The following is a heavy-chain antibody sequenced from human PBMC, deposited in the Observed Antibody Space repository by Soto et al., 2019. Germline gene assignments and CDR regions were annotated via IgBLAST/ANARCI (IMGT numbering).Heavy chain of an antibody. CDR3: AREVSIVGATSACDY. D-gene: IGHD1-26*01. V-gene: IGHV3-21*01. J-gene: IGHJ4*02. Sequence: EVLLVESGGGLVKPGGSLRLSCAASGFTFSTYNMNWVRQAPGKGLEWVSSINGRGNYIYYTDAVKGRFTISRDNAKTSLYLQMNSLRAEDTAVYYCAREVSIVGATSACDYWGQGTLVTVSS. CDR2: INGRGNYI. CDR1: GFTFSTYN.